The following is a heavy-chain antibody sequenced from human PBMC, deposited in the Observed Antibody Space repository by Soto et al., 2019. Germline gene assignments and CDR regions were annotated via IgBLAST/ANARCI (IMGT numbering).Heavy chain of an antibody. V-gene: IGHV3-53*01. CDR2: IYSGGNT. D-gene: IGHD1-26*01. CDR3: ARGGGSYSNWFDP. Sequence: GGPLRLSGTASGFTVTYSFMSWVRQAPGKGLEWVSIIYSGGNTYYADSVKGRFTISRDNSKNTLYLQMNSLRAEDTAVYYCARGGGSYSNWFDPWGQGSLVTASS. J-gene: IGHJ5*02. CDR1: GFTVTYSF.